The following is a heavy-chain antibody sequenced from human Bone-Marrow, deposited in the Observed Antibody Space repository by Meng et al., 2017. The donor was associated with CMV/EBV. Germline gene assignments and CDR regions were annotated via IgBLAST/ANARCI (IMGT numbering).Heavy chain of an antibody. J-gene: IGHJ6*02. Sequence: GESLKISCAASGFTFSSYAMHWVRQAPGKGLEWVAVISYDGSNKYYADSVKGRFTISRDNSKNTLYLQMNSLRAEDTAVYYCARERPLNGMDVWGQGTTVTVSS. CDR2: ISYDGSNK. V-gene: IGHV3-30-3*01. CDR1: GFTFSSYA. CDR3: ARERPLNGMDV.